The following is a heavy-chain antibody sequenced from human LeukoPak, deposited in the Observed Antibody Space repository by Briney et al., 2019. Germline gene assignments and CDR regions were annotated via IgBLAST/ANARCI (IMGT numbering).Heavy chain of an antibody. V-gene: IGHV1-8*01. CDR3: AREYYDFWSGYYYRYYYYGMDV. Sequence: ASVKVSCKASGYTFTSYDINWVRQATGQGLEWMGWRNPNSGNTGYAQKFQGRVTMTRNTSISTAYMELSSLRSEDTAVYYCAREYYDFWSGYYYRYYYYGMDVWGQGTTVTVSS. CDR1: GYTFTSYD. J-gene: IGHJ6*02. CDR2: RNPNSGNT. D-gene: IGHD3-3*01.